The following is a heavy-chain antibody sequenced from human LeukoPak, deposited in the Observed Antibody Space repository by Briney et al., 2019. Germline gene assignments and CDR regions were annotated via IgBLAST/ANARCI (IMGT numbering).Heavy chain of an antibody. CDR3: ARDSTNYILDY. V-gene: IGHV3-21*01. Sequence: GGSLRLSCAASGFTFSGYSMNWVRQAPGKGLEWVSSISSSSSYIYYADSVKGRFTISRDNAKNSLYLQMNSLRAEDTAVYYCARDSTNYILDYWGQGTLVTVSS. D-gene: IGHD4/OR15-4a*01. J-gene: IGHJ4*02. CDR1: GFTFSGYS. CDR2: ISSSSSYI.